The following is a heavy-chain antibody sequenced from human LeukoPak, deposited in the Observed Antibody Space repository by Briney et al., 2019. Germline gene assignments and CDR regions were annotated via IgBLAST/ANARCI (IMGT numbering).Heavy chain of an antibody. V-gene: IGHV3-7*01. J-gene: IGHJ4*02. CDR1: GFTFSNYW. CDR2: IKQDGSEK. CDR3: AKDIHYFQSDY. Sequence: PGGSLRLSCAASGFTFSNYWMHWVRQAPGKGLEWVASIKQDGSEKQYADSVRGRFTISRDNAKDVLDLRMNSLTAEDTAVYSCAKDIHYFQSDYWGQGALVTVSS. D-gene: IGHD3-10*01.